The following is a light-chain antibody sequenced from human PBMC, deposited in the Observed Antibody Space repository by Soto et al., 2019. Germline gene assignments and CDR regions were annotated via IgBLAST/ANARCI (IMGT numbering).Light chain of an antibody. Sequence: DIQMAQAPSSLSASVGDSVTITCQASHDIRNYLNWYQQKPGQAPKLLIHDASRLQTGVPSRFSGSGSGTDFIFTITSLQPDDIATYHCQQYDNLPLTFGGGTKVDIK. CDR2: DAS. CDR3: QQYDNLPLT. J-gene: IGKJ4*01. CDR1: HDIRNY. V-gene: IGKV1-33*01.